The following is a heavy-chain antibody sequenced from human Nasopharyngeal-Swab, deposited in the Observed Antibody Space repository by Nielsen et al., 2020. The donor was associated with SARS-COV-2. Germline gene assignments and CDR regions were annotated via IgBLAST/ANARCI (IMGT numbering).Heavy chain of an antibody. Sequence: GGSLRLSCAASGSTFSSYGMHWVRQAPSKGLEWVAVIWYDGSNKYYADSVKGRFTISRDNSKNTLYLQMNSLRAEDTAVYYCARGNRPVAFDIWGQGTMVTVSS. D-gene: IGHD2/OR15-2a*01. J-gene: IGHJ3*02. CDR1: GSTFSSYG. V-gene: IGHV3-33*01. CDR3: ARGNRPVAFDI. CDR2: IWYDGSNK.